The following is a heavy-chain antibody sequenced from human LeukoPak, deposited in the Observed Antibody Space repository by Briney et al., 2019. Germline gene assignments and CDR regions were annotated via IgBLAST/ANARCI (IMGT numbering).Heavy chain of an antibody. Sequence: SETLSLTCTVSGGSISSDGYYWSWVRQSPGKGLEWIGHMFYSGSTYYSPSLMSRITISVDTSKNQFSLKLSSVTAADTAVYYCARFYFSDSSGHYYFDYWGQGILVTVSS. D-gene: IGHD3-22*01. CDR3: ARFYFSDSSGHYYFDY. CDR1: GGSISSDGYY. CDR2: MFYSGST. J-gene: IGHJ4*02. V-gene: IGHV4-31*03.